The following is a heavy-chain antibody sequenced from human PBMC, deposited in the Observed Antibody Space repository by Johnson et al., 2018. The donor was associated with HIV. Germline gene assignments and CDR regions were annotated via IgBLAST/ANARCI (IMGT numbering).Heavy chain of an antibody. CDR1: GFTFSNAW. V-gene: IGHV3-15*01. D-gene: IGHD1-26*01. J-gene: IGHJ3*02. CDR2: IKSKTDGGTT. Sequence: VQLVESGGGLVKPGGSLRLSCAASGFTFSNAWMSWVRQAPGKGLEWVGRIKSKTDGGTTDYAAPVKGRFTISRDDSKNTQYLQMNSLKTEDTAVYYCTTPSGSYVSSYDAFDIWGQGTMVTVSS. CDR3: TTPSGSYVSSYDAFDI.